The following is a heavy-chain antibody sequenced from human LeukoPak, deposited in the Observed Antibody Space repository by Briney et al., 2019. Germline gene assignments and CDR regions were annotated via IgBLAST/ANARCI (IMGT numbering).Heavy chain of an antibody. CDR1: GGSFSGYY. V-gene: IGHV4-30-4*08. CDR3: AREGRGLSWFDY. J-gene: IGHJ4*02. Sequence: SETLSLTCAVYGGSFSGYYWSWIRQPPGKGLEWIGYIYYSGSTYYNPSLKSRVTISVDTSKNQFSLKLSSVTAADTAVYYCAREGRGLSWFDYWGQGTLVTVSS. CDR2: IYYSGST. D-gene: IGHD3-16*02.